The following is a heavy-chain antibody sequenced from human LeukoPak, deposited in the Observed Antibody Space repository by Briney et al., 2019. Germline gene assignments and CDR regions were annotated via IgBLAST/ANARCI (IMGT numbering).Heavy chain of an antibody. D-gene: IGHD2-21*02. CDR1: GFTFSSYW. V-gene: IGHV3-23*01. CDR2: ISGSGGGT. J-gene: IGHJ3*02. CDR3: AKDQAYCGGDCSPDAFDI. Sequence: PGGSLRLSCAASGFTFSSYWMTWVRQVPGKGLEWVSAISGSGGGTYYADSVKGRFTISRDNSKNTLYLQMNSLRAEDTAVYYCAKDQAYCGGDCSPDAFDIWGQGTMVTVSS.